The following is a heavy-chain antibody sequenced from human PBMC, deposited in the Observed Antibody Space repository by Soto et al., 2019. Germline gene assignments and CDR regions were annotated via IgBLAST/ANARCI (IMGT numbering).Heavy chain of an antibody. J-gene: IGHJ5*02. CDR3: ARGEYYSSSFDP. D-gene: IGHD3-10*01. CDR1: VFTFSSYA. Sequence: GGCLRLSCAASVFTFSSYAMHWVRQAPGKGLEWVAVISYDGSNKYYADSVKGRFTISRDNSKNTLYLQMNSLRAEDTAVYYCARGEYYSSSFDPWGQGTLVTVSS. CDR2: ISYDGSNK. V-gene: IGHV3-30-3*01.